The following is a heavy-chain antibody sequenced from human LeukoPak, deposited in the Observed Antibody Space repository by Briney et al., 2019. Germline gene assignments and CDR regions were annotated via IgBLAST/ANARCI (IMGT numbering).Heavy chain of an antibody. J-gene: IGHJ4*02. D-gene: IGHD2-8*01. CDR2: ITDSSSTV. V-gene: IGHV3-48*01. Sequence: GGSLRLSSAASGFTFSRYSMNWVRQAPGKGLEWLSYITDSSSTVQYAGSVKGRFTISRDNAKNSLYLQMNSLRAEDTAVYYYVKGKPGMAYFDSWGRGTLVTVSS. CDR1: GFTFSRYS. CDR3: VKGKPGMAYFDS.